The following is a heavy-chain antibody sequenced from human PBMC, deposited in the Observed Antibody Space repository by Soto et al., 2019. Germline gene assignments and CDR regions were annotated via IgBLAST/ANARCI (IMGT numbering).Heavy chain of an antibody. J-gene: IGHJ4*02. CDR1: GFNLNTYG. CDR2: ILYDGSNK. D-gene: IGHD3-16*01. CDR3: VRDLALMADY. V-gene: IGHV3-30*03. Sequence: GALRLSCVASGFNLNTYGIYWVRQAPGKGLQWVAQILYDGSNKHYADSVRVRFTITRHNSKNTVYLQMDSLRVYDTAMYDCVRDLALMADYWGQGTLVTVSS.